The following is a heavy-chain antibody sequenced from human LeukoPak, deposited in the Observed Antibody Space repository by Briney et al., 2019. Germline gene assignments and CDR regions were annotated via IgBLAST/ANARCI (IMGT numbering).Heavy chain of an antibody. J-gene: IGHJ3*02. V-gene: IGHV3-48*04. Sequence: GGSLRLSCAASGFTVSSNYMNWVRQAPGKGLEWVSYISSSSSTIYYADSVKGRFTISRDNAKNSLYLQMNSLRAEDTAVYYCASPYYYDSSGFDIWGQGTMVTVSS. CDR3: ASPYYYDSSGFDI. CDR2: ISSSSSTI. CDR1: GFTVSSNY. D-gene: IGHD3-22*01.